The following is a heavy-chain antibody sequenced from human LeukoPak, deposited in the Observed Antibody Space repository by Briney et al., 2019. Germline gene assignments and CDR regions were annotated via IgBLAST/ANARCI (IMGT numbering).Heavy chain of an antibody. CDR3: ARLKKAEGSLLDF. V-gene: IGHV4-31*03. Sequence: SETLSLTCTVSGDSISTGGYYWNWIRQLPGKGPEWIGCIYYSGNTYYNPSLQSRVTISVDTSRNMFSLRLTSVTAADTALYYCARLKKAEGSLLDFWGQGSLVTVSS. J-gene: IGHJ4*02. CDR1: GDSISTGGYY. CDR2: IYYSGNT.